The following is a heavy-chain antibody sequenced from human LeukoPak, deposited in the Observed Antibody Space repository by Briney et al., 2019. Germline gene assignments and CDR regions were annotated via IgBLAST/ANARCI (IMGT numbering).Heavy chain of an antibody. CDR1: GFTFSNAW. D-gene: IGHD3-22*01. V-gene: IGHV3-15*01. J-gene: IGHJ4*02. Sequence: GGSLRLSCAASGFTFSNAWMSWVRQAPGKGLEWVGRIKSKTDGETTGYAAPVKGRFTISRDDSKNTLYLQMNSLKTEDTAVYYCTTDPPYTYYYDSSGPYYFDYWGQGTLVAVSS. CDR2: IKSKTDGETT. CDR3: TTDPPYTYYYDSSGPYYFDY.